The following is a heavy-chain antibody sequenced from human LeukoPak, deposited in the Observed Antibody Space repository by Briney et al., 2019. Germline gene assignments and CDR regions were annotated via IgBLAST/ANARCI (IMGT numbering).Heavy chain of an antibody. D-gene: IGHD3-10*01. CDR1: GFTFSSYG. CDR2: VRSDGSIE. V-gene: IGHV3-30*02. Sequence: GGSLRLSCAASGFTFSSYGMHWVRQAPGKGLEWVAFVRSDGSIEYYADSVKSRITISRDNSKNTLYLQMNSLRAEDSAVSYCAKDLGTLISGTYYYYFDYWGQGTLVTVSS. CDR3: AKDLGTLISGTYYYYFDY. J-gene: IGHJ4*02.